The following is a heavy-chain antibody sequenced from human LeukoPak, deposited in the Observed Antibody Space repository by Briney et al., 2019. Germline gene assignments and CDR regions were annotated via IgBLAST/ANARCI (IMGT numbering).Heavy chain of an antibody. D-gene: IGHD3-3*01. Sequence: TLSLTCTVSGGSISSGGYYWSWIRQHPGKGLEWIGYIYYNVSTYYNPSLKSRVTISVDTSKNQFSLKLSSVTAADTAVYYCARVKEYYDFWSGYDYWGQGTLVTVSS. CDR2: IYYNVST. V-gene: IGHV4-31*03. CDR3: ARVKEYYDFWSGYDY. J-gene: IGHJ4*02. CDR1: GGSISSGGYY.